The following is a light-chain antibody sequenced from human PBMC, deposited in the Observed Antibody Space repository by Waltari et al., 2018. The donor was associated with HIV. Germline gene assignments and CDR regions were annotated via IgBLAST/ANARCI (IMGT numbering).Light chain of an antibody. CDR1: QGISSY. J-gene: IGKJ4*01. V-gene: IGKV1-8*01. CDR2: AAS. CDR3: QQYYSYPLT. Sequence: AIRMTQSPSSFSASTGDRVTITCRASQGISSYLAWYQQKPGKAPNLLIYAASTLQSGVPSRFSGSGSETDFTLTISCLQSEDFASYYCQQYYSYPLTFGGGTKVEIK.